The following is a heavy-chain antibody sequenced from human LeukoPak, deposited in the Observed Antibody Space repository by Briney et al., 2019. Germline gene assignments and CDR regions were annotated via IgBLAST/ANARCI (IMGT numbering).Heavy chain of an antibody. V-gene: IGHV3-7*03. CDR2: IKQDGSVK. Sequence: PGGSLRLSCAASGFTFSSYWMSWVRQAPGKGLEWVANIKQDGSVKYYVDSVKGRFTISRDNAKNSLYLQMNSLRAEDTAVYYCARETYYGTMDVWGKGTTVTVSS. CDR1: GFTFSSYW. J-gene: IGHJ6*04. CDR3: ARETYYGTMDV. D-gene: IGHD3-22*01.